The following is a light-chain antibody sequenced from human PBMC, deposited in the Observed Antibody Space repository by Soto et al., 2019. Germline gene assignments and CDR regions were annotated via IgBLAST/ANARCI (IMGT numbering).Light chain of an antibody. V-gene: IGLV1-40*01. CDR2: DNT. J-gene: IGLJ7*01. Sequence: QSELTQPPSVSGAPGQRVTISCTGSRSNIGAGYAVHWYQQFPGAAPKLLIFDNTNRPSGVPDRFSASKSATSASLAITGLQAEDEADYYCQSYDSSDKLIFGGDTQLTVL. CDR3: QSYDSSDKLI. CDR1: RSNIGAGYA.